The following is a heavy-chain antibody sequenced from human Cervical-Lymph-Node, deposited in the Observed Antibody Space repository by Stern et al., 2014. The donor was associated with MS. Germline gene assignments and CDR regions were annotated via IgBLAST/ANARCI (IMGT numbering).Heavy chain of an antibody. CDR1: GYTFTDYY. D-gene: IGHD6-19*01. Sequence: VQLLESGAEVKKPGASVKVSCKASGYTFTDYYMHWVRQAPGQRLEWMGWINPNSGGTNYAQKFQGWVTMTRDTSLSAAYMDLSRLRSDDTAVYYCARGRRSSGWSPPDAFDIWGQGTMVTVSS. CDR3: ARGRRSSGWSPPDAFDI. CDR2: INPNSGGT. V-gene: IGHV1-2*04. J-gene: IGHJ3*02.